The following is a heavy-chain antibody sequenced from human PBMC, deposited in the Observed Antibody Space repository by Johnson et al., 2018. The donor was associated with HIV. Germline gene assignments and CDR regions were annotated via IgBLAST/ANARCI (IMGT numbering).Heavy chain of an antibody. D-gene: IGHD5-24*01. CDR3: ARELEIAQGLDAFDI. Sequence: QLVESGGGVVQPGRSLRLSCAASGFTFSGYWVYWVRQAPGKGLVWVSRINPDGSSTDYVDSVKGRFTISRDNAKNSLYLQMNSLRAEDTAVYYCARELEIAQGLDAFDIWGQGTMVTVSS. J-gene: IGHJ3*02. CDR2: INPDGSST. V-gene: IGHV3-74*01. CDR1: GFTFSGYW.